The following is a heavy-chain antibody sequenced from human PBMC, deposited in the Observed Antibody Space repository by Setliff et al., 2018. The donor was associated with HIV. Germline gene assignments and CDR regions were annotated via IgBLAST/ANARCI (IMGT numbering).Heavy chain of an antibody. J-gene: IGHJ4*02. CDR1: GGSMSSSSYY. V-gene: IGHV4-39*01. CDR2: AYYSGAT. CDR3: ARLGYVSGGFYKTPGPYYFDY. Sequence: PSETLSLTCTVSGGSMSSSSYYWGWIRQTPDKGLEWIGIAYYSGATYYNPSLTSRVTISVDTSRNRFSLKLRSVTAADTAAYYCARLGYVSGGFYKTPGPYYFDYWGQGALVTVS. D-gene: IGHD3-10*01.